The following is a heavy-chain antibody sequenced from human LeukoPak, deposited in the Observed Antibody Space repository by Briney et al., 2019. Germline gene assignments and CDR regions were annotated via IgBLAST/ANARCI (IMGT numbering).Heavy chain of an antibody. J-gene: IGHJ4*02. CDR3: ARGLGHQLVRVPFDY. Sequence: GGSLRLSCAASGFRLDNYVMHWVRQAPGKGLEWLGVISHDGSHKYYADFVKGRLTFSRDTVNNTLDLQMSSLRTEDTALYFCARGLGHQLVRVPFDYWGRGIQVIVSS. V-gene: IGHV3-30-3*01. CDR2: ISHDGSHK. D-gene: IGHD3/OR15-3a*01. CDR1: GFRLDNYV.